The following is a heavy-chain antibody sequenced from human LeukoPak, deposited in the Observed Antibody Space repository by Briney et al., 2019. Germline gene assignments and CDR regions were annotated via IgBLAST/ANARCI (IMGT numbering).Heavy chain of an antibody. CDR2: ISASNGDT. J-gene: IGHJ4*02. D-gene: IGHD2-15*01. V-gene: IGHV1-18*01. CDR1: GYTFTNYG. CDR3: AKQLGYCSDGSCYFPY. Sequence: ASVKVSCKASGYTFTNYGITWVRQAPGQGLEWMGWISASNGDTHYSEKFQDRITVTTDTSTSTAYMELRSLVSDDTAVYYCAKQLGYCSDGSCYFPYWGQGTLVTVSS.